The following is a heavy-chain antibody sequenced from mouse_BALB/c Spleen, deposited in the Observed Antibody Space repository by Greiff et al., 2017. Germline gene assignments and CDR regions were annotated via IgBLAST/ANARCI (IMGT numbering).Heavy chain of an antibody. V-gene: IGHV3-8*02. D-gene: IGHD1-1*02. Sequence: EVQRVESGPSLVKPSQTLSLTCSVTGDSITSGYWNWIRKFPGNKLEYMGYISYSGSTYYNPSLKSRISITRDTSKNQYYLQLNSVTTEDTATYYCARYVLWSYYYAMDYWGQGTSVTVSS. CDR2: ISYSGST. J-gene: IGHJ4*01. CDR3: ARYVLWSYYYAMDY. CDR1: GDSITSGY.